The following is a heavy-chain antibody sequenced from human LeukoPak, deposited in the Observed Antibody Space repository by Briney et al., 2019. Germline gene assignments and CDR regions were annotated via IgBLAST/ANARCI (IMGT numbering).Heavy chain of an antibody. CDR3: ANIAAQYFDY. CDR2: INHSGST. CDR1: GGSFSGYY. D-gene: IGHD6-6*01. V-gene: IGHV4-34*01. J-gene: IGHJ4*02. Sequence: PSETLSLTCAVYGGSFSGYYWSWIRQPPGKGLEWIGEINHSGSTNYNPSLKSRVTISVDTSKNQFSLKLSSVTAADTAVYYCANIAAQYFDYWGQGTLVTFSS.